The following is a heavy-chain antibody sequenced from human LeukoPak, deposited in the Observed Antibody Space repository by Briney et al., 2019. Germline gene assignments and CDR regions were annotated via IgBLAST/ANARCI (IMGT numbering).Heavy chain of an antibody. CDR1: GGSTSGSY. V-gene: IGHV4-59*01. J-gene: IGHJ6*02. D-gene: IGHD1-26*01. Sequence: SETLSLTCSVSGGSTSGSYWSWIRQPPGKGLQWIGYIHYTGSTNYNPSLKSRVTISIDTPKNQVSLRVTSVTAADTAVYYCARTGYGRDYYGMDVWGQGTTVTVSS. CDR2: IHYTGST. CDR3: ARTGYGRDYYGMDV.